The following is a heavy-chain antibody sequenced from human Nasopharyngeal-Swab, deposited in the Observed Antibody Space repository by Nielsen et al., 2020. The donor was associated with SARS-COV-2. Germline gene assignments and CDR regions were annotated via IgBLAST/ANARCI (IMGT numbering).Heavy chain of an antibody. Sequence: GESLKISCAASGFTFSSYAMHWVRQAPGKGLEWVAVISSDGSNKYYADSVKGRFTISRDNSKNPLYLQMNRLRAEDTAVYCAREGLAATPYCDYWGQGTLVTVSS. V-gene: IGHV3-30-3*01. CDR2: ISSDGSNK. J-gene: IGHJ4*02. CDR1: GFTFSSYA. CDR3: AREGLAATPYCDY. D-gene: IGHD2-15*01.